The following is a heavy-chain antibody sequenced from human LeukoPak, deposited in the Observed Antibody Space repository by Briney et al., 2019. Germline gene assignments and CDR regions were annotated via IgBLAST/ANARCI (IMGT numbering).Heavy chain of an antibody. CDR1: GYTFSGYY. D-gene: IGHD1-20*01. V-gene: IGHV1-2*06. J-gene: IGHJ4*02. CDR2: INPNSGGT. Sequence: ASVKVSCKVSGYTFSGYYMHWVRQAPGQGLEWMGRINPNSGGTNYAQKFQGRVTMTRDMSISTAYMELSRLRSDDTAVYYCARFYNWNAPTFDYWGQGTLVTVSS. CDR3: ARFYNWNAPTFDY.